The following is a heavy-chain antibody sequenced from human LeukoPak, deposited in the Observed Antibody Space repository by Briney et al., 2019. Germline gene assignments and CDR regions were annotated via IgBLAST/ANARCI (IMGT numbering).Heavy chain of an antibody. D-gene: IGHD6-19*01. V-gene: IGHV4-59*01. CDR3: ARGSPFDY. CDR1: GGSFSGYY. Sequence: SETLSLTCAVYGGSFSGYYWSWIRQPPGKGLEWIGYIYYSGSTNYNPSLKSRVTISVDTSKNQFSLKLSSVTAADTAVYYCARGSPFDYWGQGTLVTVSS. J-gene: IGHJ4*02. CDR2: IYYSGST.